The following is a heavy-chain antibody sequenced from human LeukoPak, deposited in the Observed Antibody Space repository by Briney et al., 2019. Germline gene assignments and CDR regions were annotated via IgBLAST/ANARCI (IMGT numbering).Heavy chain of an antibody. D-gene: IGHD3-10*01. CDR2: ISWNSGSI. CDR1: GFTFDDYA. V-gene: IGHV3-9*01. CDR3: AKDVRSRGSMVRGLYDAFDI. J-gene: IGHJ3*02. Sequence: GGSLRLSCAASGFTFDDYAMHWIRQAPGKGLEWVSGISWNSGSIGYADSVKGRFTISRDNAKNSLYLQMNSLRAEDTALYYCAKDVRSRGSMVRGLYDAFDIWGQGTMVTVSS.